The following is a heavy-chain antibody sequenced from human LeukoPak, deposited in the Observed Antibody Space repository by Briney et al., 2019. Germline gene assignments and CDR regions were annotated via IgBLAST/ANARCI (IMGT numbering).Heavy chain of an antibody. J-gene: IGHJ4*02. D-gene: IGHD6-19*01. CDR3: ARHYTAVAAFDS. Sequence: KFGESLNISCKGSGYRFTTYWIGWVRQMPGKGLEWMGIIYPSDSETKYSPSFQGQVTISADKSVNTAYLQWSSLKASDTAMYYCARHYTAVAAFDSWGQGPLVTVSS. CDR2: IYPSDSET. CDR1: GYRFTTYW. V-gene: IGHV5-51*01.